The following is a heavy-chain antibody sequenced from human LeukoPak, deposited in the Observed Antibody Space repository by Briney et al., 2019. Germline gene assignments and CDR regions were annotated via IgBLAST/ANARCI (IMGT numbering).Heavy chain of an antibody. CDR1: GYTFTDYY. CDR2: INPNSGGT. D-gene: IGHD3-10*01. Sequence: GASVKVSCKASGYTFTDYYMHWVRQAPGQGFEWMGWINPNSGGTNYAQKFQGRVTMTRDTSITTAYMELSRLRSDDTAVYYCAIPITLVREVIITVGAFDIWGQGTMVTVSS. V-gene: IGHV1-2*02. J-gene: IGHJ3*02. CDR3: AIPITLVREVIITVGAFDI.